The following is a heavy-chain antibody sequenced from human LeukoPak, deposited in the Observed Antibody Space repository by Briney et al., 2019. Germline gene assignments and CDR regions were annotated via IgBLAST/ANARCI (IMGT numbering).Heavy chain of an antibody. D-gene: IGHD3-9*01. V-gene: IGHV1-2*04. CDR1: GYTFTGYY. Sequence: GASVKVSCKASGYTFTGYYMHWVRQAPGQGLEWMGWINPNSGGTNYAQKFQGWVTMTRDTSISTAYMELSRLRSDDTAVYYCARGEVYYDILTGYSPLYYGMDVWGQGTTVTVSS. CDR2: INPNSGGT. CDR3: ARGEVYYDILTGYSPLYYGMDV. J-gene: IGHJ6*02.